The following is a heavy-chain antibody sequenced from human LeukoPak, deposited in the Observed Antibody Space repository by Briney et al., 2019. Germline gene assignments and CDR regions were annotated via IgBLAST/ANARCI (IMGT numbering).Heavy chain of an antibody. CDR1: GGSISSSSYY. D-gene: IGHD3-22*01. Sequence: SEILSLTCTVSGGSISSSSYYWGWIRQPPGKGLEWIGSIYYSGSTYYNPSLKSRVSISVDTSKNQFSLKLSSVTAADTAVYYCARHAYYDSSGHYTFDYWGQGTLVTVSS. CDR2: IYYSGST. V-gene: IGHV4-39*01. CDR3: ARHAYYDSSGHYTFDY. J-gene: IGHJ4*02.